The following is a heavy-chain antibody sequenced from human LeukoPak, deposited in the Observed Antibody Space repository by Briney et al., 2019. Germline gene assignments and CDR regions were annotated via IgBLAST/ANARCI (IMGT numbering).Heavy chain of an antibody. V-gene: IGHV4-59*01. CDR3: ARGTSGDRGDY. Sequence: TVSGGSISYXXXXMXPXRGXGXXXIGYIHYSGSTNYNPSLKSGVTMSVDTSKNQFSLKLSSVTAADTAVYYCARGTSGDRGDYWGQGTLVTVSS. J-gene: IGHJ4*02. CDR1: GGSISYX. D-gene: IGHD7-27*01. CDR2: IHYSGST.